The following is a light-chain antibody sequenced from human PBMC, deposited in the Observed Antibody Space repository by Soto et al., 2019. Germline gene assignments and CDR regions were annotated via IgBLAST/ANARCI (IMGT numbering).Light chain of an antibody. CDR1: QSVSSN. CDR3: QHYNNWPPFT. CDR2: GAS. Sequence: EIVMTQYPATVSVSPGERATLSCRASQSVSSNLAGYQQKPGQAPRLLIYGASTRATGIPARFSGSGSGTEFTLTISSLQSEDFAVYYCQHYNNWPPFTFGPGTKVDIK. J-gene: IGKJ3*01. V-gene: IGKV3-15*01.